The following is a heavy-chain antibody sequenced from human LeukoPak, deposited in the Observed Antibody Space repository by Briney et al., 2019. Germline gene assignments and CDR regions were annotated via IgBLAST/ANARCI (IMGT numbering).Heavy chain of an antibody. CDR3: ARGAAGSYHQFDY. V-gene: IGHV4-4*07. Sequence: SETLSLTCTVSGGSTSSYYWSWIRQPAGRGLEWIGRIYTSGSTNYNPSLKSRVTMSLDTSKNQFSLRLSSVTAADTAFYYCARGAAGSYHQFDYWGQGALVTVSS. D-gene: IGHD1-26*01. CDR2: IYTSGST. CDR1: GGSTSSYY. J-gene: IGHJ4*02.